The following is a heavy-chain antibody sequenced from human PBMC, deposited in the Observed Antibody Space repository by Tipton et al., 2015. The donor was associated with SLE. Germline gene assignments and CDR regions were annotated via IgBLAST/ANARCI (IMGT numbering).Heavy chain of an antibody. CDR1: GYTFTSYY. J-gene: IGHJ4*02. V-gene: IGHV1-46*01. D-gene: IGHD6-13*01. CDR3: AIELGPGAAAAGTGYFDY. CDR2: INPSGGST. Sequence: QLVQSGAEVKKPGASVKVSCKASGYTFTSYYMHWVRQAPGQGLEWMGVINPSGGSTSYAQKFQGRVTMTRDTSTSTVYMELRSLRSEDTAVYSCAIELGPGAAAAGTGYFDYWGQGTLVTVSS.